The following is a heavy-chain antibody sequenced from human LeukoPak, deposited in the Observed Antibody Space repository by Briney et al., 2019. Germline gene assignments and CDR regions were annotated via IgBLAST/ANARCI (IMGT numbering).Heavy chain of an antibody. CDR2: INPSGGST. CDR1: GYTFTSYY. J-gene: IGHJ4*02. V-gene: IGHV1-46*03. D-gene: IGHD3-9*01. Sequence: ASVKVSCKASGYTFTSYYMHWVRQALGQGLEWMGIINPSGGSTSYAQKFQGRVTMTRDTSTSTVYMELSSLRSEDTAVYYCARVRPHHYDILTGYLDYWGQGTLVTVSS. CDR3: ARVRPHHYDILTGYLDY.